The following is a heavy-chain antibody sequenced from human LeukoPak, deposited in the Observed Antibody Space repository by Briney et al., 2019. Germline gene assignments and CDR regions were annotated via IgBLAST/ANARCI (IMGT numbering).Heavy chain of an antibody. J-gene: IGHJ4*02. D-gene: IGHD6-6*01. CDR2: ISSSSSYI. Sequence: GGSLRLSCAASGFTFNSYNMNWVRQAPGKGLEWVSSISSSSSYIYYADSVKVRFTISRDNAKNSLYLQMNSLRAEDTAVYYCARDHWGIAARPALDYWGQGTLVTVSS. V-gene: IGHV3-21*01. CDR3: ARDHWGIAARPALDY. CDR1: GFTFNSYN.